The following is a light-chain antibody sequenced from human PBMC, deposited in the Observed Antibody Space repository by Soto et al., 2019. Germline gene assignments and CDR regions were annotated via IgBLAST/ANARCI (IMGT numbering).Light chain of an antibody. V-gene: IGKV3D-20*02. J-gene: IGKJ4*01. CDR3: QQRSNWPPVT. CDR1: QSVTNRY. Sequence: ESVLTQSPGTLSLSPGERATLSCRASQSVTNRYFAWYQQRPGQAPRLLIYGISNRATGIPDRFSGSGSGIDFTLTISRLEPEDFVVYYCQQRSNWPPVTFGGGTKVEIK. CDR2: GIS.